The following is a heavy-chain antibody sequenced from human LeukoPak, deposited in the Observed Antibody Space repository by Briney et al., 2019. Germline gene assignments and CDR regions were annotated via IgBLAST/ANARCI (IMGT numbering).Heavy chain of an antibody. CDR2: INKDGSEK. CDR3: GYSGGWLFDY. CDR1: GFTFSNYW. D-gene: IGHD6-19*01. Sequence: PGGSLRLSCAASGFTFSNYWINWVRQAPGKGLEWVANINKDGSEKYYVDSVKGRFTISRDNDKNSLYLQMNSLRAEDAAVYYCGYSGGWLFDYWGQGALVTVSS. V-gene: IGHV3-7*01. J-gene: IGHJ4*02.